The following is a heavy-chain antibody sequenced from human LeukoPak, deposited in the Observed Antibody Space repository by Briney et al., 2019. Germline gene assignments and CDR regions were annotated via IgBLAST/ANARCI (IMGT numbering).Heavy chain of an antibody. J-gene: IGHJ4*02. CDR2: IYTSGST. V-gene: IGHV4-4*07. CDR3: ARDLPRVDGSYYSSFDY. CDR1: GGSISSYY. Sequence: SETLSLTCTVSGGSISSYYWSWIRQPAGKGLEWIGRIYTSGSTNYNPSLKGRVTMSVDTSKNQFSLKLSSVTAADTAVYYCARDLPRVDGSYYSSFDYWGQGTLVTVSS. D-gene: IGHD1-26*01.